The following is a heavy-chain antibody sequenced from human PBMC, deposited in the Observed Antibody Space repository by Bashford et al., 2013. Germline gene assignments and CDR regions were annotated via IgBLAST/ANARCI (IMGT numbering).Heavy chain of an antibody. Sequence: SETLSLTCTVSGGSISSSSYYWGWIRQPPGKGLEWIGSIYYSGSTYYNPSLKSRVTISVDTSKNQFSLKLSSVTAADTAVYYCARQGYYYDYAYWGQGTLVTVSS. CDR2: IYYSGST. D-gene: IGHD3-16*01. CDR3: ARQGYYYDYAY. J-gene: IGHJ4*02. V-gene: IGHV4-39*01. CDR1: GGSISSSSYY.